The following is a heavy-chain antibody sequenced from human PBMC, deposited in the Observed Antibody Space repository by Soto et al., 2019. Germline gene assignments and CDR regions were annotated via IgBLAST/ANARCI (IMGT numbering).Heavy chain of an antibody. V-gene: IGHV4-39*01. CDR1: GGSISSSSYY. CDR2: LYYSGST. D-gene: IGHD1-7*01. Sequence: QLQLQESGPGLVKPSETLSLTCPVSGGSISSSSYYWGWIRQPPGKGLECIGSLYYSGSTYYNPSLKSRGTISEDRAKNQCSLKLGSVTAKDTAVYYCSMPIEDSWNYDAVDIWGQGTMVTVSS. J-gene: IGHJ3*02. CDR3: SMPIEDSWNYDAVDI.